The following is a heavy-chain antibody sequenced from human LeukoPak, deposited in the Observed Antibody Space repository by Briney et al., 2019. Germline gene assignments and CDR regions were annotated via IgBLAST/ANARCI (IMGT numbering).Heavy chain of an antibody. CDR2: IIPILGIA. CDR3: ASSYGSGSYYVDY. J-gene: IGHJ4*02. V-gene: IGHV1-69*04. CDR1: GGTFSSYA. D-gene: IGHD3-10*01. Sequence: ASVKVSYKASGGTFSSYAISWVRQAPGQGLEWMGRIIPILGIANYAQKFQGRVTITADKSTSTAYMELSSLRSEDTAVYYCASSYGSGSYYVDYWGQGTLVTVSS.